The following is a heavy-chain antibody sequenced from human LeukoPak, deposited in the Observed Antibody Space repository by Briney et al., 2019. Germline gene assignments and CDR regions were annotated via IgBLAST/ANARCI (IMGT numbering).Heavy chain of an antibody. CDR1: GGTFGSYA. CDR2: IIPIFGTA. V-gene: IGHV1-69*13. CDR3: ARVGDSGYDVDYFDY. Sequence: SVKVSCKASGGTFGSYAISWVRQAPGQGLEWMGGIIPIFGTANYAQKFQGRVTITADESTSTAYMELSSLRSEDTAVCYCARVGDSGYDVDYFDYWGQGTLVTVSS. J-gene: IGHJ4*02. D-gene: IGHD5-12*01.